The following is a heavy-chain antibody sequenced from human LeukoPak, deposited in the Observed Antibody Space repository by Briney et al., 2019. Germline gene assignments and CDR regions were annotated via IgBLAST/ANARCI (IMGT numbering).Heavy chain of an antibody. D-gene: IGHD6-13*01. Sequence: ASVKVSCKASGYTFTSYGISWVRQAPGQGLEWMGWISAYNGSTNYAQKLQGRVTMTTDTSTSTAYMELRSLRSDDTAVYYCARAQEDVAAAGTSGSYYYGMDVWGQGTTVTVSS. J-gene: IGHJ6*02. CDR1: GYTFTSYG. V-gene: IGHV1-18*01. CDR2: ISAYNGST. CDR3: ARAQEDVAAAGTSGSYYYGMDV.